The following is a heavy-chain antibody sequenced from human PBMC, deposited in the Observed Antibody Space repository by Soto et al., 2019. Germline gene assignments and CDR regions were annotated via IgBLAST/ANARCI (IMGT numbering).Heavy chain of an antibody. CDR3: ARDTKELWNSYFFDP. D-gene: IGHD2-21*01. CDR2: ISAYNGQT. CDR1: GYPFDTYG. J-gene: IGHJ5*02. Sequence: ASVKVSCKASGYPFDTYGINWVRQAPGQRPEWMGWISAYNGQTDYAQNFQGRVTMATDTSTNTAYMELRNLRSDDTAVYYCARDTKELWNSYFFDPWGPGTLVTVSS. V-gene: IGHV1-18*01.